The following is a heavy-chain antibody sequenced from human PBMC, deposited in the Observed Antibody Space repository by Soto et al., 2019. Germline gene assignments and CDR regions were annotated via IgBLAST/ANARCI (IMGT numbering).Heavy chain of an antibody. CDR3: ARHCSGGSCYSGPFRLDP. J-gene: IGHJ5*02. Sequence: PSETLSLTCTVSGGSISSSSYYWGWIRQPPGKGLEWIGSIYYSGSTYYNPSLKSRVTISVDTSKNQFSLKLSSVTAADTAVYYCARHCSGGSCYSGPFRLDPWGQGTLVTVS. CDR2: IYYSGST. CDR1: GGSISSSSYY. D-gene: IGHD2-15*01. V-gene: IGHV4-39*01.